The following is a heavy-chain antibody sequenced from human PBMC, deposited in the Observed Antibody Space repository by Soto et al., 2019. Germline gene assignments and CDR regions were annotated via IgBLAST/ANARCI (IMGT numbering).Heavy chain of an antibody. V-gene: IGHV4-59*01. CDR2: IYYSGST. CDR3: ARSPGWDNWNDGNYFDY. D-gene: IGHD1-20*01. Sequence: SETLGLTCAVYGGSFSAYYWSWIRQPPGKGLEWIGYIYYSGSTNYNPSLKSRVTISVDTSKNQFSLKLSSVTAADTAVYYCARSPGWDNWNDGNYFDYWGQGTLVTVSS. J-gene: IGHJ4*02. CDR1: GGSFSAYY.